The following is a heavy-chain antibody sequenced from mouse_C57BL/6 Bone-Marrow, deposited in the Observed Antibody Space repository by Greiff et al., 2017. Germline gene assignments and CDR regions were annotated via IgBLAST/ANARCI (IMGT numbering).Heavy chain of an antibody. CDR2: IWWDDDK. Sequence: QVTLKVCGPGILQPSQTLSLTCSFSGFSLSTFGMGVGWIRQPSGKGLEWLAHIWWDDDKYYNPALKSRLTISKDTSKNQVFLKIANVDTADTATYYCARMKKSRGIYYGYDVFAYWGQGTLVTVSA. CDR1: GFSLSTFGMG. V-gene: IGHV8-8*01. CDR3: ARMKKSRGIYYGYDVFAY. J-gene: IGHJ3*01. D-gene: IGHD2-2*01.